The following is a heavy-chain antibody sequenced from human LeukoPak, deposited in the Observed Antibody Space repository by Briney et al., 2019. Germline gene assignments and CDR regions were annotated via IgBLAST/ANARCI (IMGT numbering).Heavy chain of an antibody. D-gene: IGHD5-18*01. Sequence: SETLSLTCTVSGGSISSYYWSWIRQPPGKGLEWLGYIYYSGSTNYNPSLKSRVTLSVDTSKNQFSLKLSSVTAADTAVYYCARFGHSYGLDYRGQGTLVTVSS. J-gene: IGHJ4*02. CDR1: GGSISSYY. CDR2: IYYSGST. V-gene: IGHV4-59*08. CDR3: ARFGHSYGLDY.